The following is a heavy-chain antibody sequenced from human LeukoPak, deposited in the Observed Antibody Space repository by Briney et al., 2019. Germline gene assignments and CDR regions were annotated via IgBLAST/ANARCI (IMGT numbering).Heavy chain of an antibody. Sequence: QPGGSLRPSCAASGFTFSSYEMNWVRQAPGKGREWVSHIGSSGSPAHYAASVRGRFTISRDNAKNSLYLQMDSLRAEDTAVYYCAGYLRLQYYFDSWGQGTLVTVSS. CDR2: IGSSGSPA. V-gene: IGHV3-48*03. CDR1: GFTFSSYE. J-gene: IGHJ4*02. CDR3: AGYLRLQYYFDS. D-gene: IGHD5-18*01.